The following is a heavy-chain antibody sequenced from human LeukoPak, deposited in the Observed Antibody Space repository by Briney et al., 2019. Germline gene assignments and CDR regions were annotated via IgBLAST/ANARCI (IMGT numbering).Heavy chain of an antibody. D-gene: IGHD3-10*01. CDR1: GFTFGNHG. J-gene: IGHJ4*02. CDR2: ISPSGDIT. CDR3: AKDDAWLRFGE. Sequence: GGSLRLSCAASGFTFGNHGMNWVRQAPGKGLEWVSGISPSGDITYYADSVKGRFTISRDNSKNTLYLEVISLTAEDTAVYYCAKDDAWLRFGEWSQGTLVTVSS. V-gene: IGHV3-23*01.